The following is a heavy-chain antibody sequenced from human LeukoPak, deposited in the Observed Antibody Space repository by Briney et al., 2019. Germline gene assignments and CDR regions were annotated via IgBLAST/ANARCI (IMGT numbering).Heavy chain of an antibody. CDR1: GGSISSGDYY. CDR2: IYYSGST. Sequence: SQTLSLTCTVSGGSISSGDYYWSWIRQHPGKGLEWIGYIYYSGSTYYNPSLKSRVTISVDTSKNQFSLKLSSVTAADTAVYYCARDRGFGDRITYGMDVWGQGTTVTVSS. D-gene: IGHD3-10*01. CDR3: ARDRGFGDRITYGMDV. V-gene: IGHV4-31*03. J-gene: IGHJ6*02.